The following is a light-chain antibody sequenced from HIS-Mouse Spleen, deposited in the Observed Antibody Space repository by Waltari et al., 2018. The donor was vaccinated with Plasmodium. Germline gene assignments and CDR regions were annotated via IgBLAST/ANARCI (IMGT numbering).Light chain of an antibody. Sequence: SYELTQPPSVSVSPGQTARITCSGDALPKKYAYWYQQKSGQAPVLVIYEDSKRPSGIPAGFAGSSSGTMATLTISGAQVEHEADYYCYSTDSSGNHRVFGGGTKLTVL. CDR2: EDS. CDR3: YSTDSSGNHRV. V-gene: IGLV3-10*01. J-gene: IGLJ3*02. CDR1: ALPKKY.